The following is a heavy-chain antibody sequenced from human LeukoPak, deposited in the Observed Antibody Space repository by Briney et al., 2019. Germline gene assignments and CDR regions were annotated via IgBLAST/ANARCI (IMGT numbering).Heavy chain of an antibody. CDR2: IIPIFGTA. D-gene: IGHD6-6*01. V-gene: IGHV1-69*13. CDR3: ARQDSRSRGIPFDY. CDR1: VVTVGSSV. J-gene: IGHJ4*02. Sequence: GASGKVSSKASVVTVGSSVISWVRRAPGQGLEWRGGIIPIFGTANYAQKFQGRVTITADESTSTAYMELSSLRSEDTAVYYCARQDSRSRGIPFDYWGQGTLVTVSS.